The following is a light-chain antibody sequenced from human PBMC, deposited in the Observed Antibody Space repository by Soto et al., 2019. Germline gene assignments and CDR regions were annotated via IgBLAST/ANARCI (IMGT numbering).Light chain of an antibody. CDR1: QGISTY. CDR3: QHSTTWT. Sequence: DIKMTQSPSSLSASVGDRVTIICRASQGISTYLNWYQQKPGKAPKLLIYAASSLQSGVPSRFSGSGSETDFTLTISSLQPEDFATYSCQHSTTWTFGQGTKVDI. V-gene: IGKV1-39*01. CDR2: AAS. J-gene: IGKJ1*01.